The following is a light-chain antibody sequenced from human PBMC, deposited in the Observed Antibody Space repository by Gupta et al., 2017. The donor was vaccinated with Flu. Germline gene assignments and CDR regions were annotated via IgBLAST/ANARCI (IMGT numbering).Light chain of an antibody. V-gene: IGLV6-57*03. Sequence: NFMLTQPHSVSESPGKTVTISCTRSSGSIASDYVQWYQQRPGSAPTTVIYDENQRPSGVPDRFSCSIDSSSNSAFLTTSGLKTEDDAYYYCPSSDDTNPLVFGGGTKLTVL. J-gene: IGLJ2*01. CDR3: PSSDDTNPLV. CDR1: SGSIASDY. CDR2: DEN.